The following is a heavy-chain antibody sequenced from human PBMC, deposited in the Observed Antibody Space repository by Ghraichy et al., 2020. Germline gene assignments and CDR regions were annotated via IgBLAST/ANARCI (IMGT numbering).Heavy chain of an antibody. V-gene: IGHV4-30-4*01. J-gene: IGHJ4*02. CDR1: GGSISSGDYY. D-gene: IGHD3-16*01. Sequence: SETLSLTCTVSGGSISSGDYYWSWIRQPPGKGLDWIGYIYYSGSTYYNPSLKSRVTISVDTSKNQFSLKLSSVTAADTAVYYCARVRYDYVWDFDYWGQGTLVTVSS. CDR2: IYYSGST. CDR3: ARVRYDYVWDFDY.